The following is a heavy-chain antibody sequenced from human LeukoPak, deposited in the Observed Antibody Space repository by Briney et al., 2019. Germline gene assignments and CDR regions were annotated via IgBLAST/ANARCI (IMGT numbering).Heavy chain of an antibody. D-gene: IGHD5-18*01. CDR3: AKRVAASSGANDY. CDR1: GFTFSSYA. CDR2: ISGSGGST. V-gene: IGHV3-23*01. Sequence: GGSLRLSRAASGFTFSSYAMSWVRQAPGKGLEWVSAISGSGGSTYYADSVKGRFTISRDNSKNTLYLQMNSLRAEDTAVYYCAKRVAASSGANDYWGQGTLVTVSS. J-gene: IGHJ4*02.